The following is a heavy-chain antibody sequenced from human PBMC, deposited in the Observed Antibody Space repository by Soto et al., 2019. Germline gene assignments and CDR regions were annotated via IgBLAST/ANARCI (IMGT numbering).Heavy chain of an antibody. D-gene: IGHD4-17*01. J-gene: IGHJ4*02. CDR2: ISSSGRTI. V-gene: IGHV3-48*02. CDR1: GFTFSRYS. CDR3: ASARDYGANTPYFES. Sequence: EVQLKESGGGLVQPGGSLRLSCAASGFTFSRYSMNLVRQAPGKGLEGVSFISSSGRTIYYAASVKGRFTISRDNATHSLNLQMTNLRHEDTAVYYCASARDYGANTPYFESWGPGTLVTVST.